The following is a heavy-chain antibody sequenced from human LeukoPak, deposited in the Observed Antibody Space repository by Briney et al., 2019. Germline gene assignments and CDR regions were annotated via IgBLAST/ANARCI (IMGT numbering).Heavy chain of an antibody. CDR1: GYTFTGYY. V-gene: IGHV1-2*06. CDR3: ARKGYSYGYYYYYYMDV. J-gene: IGHJ6*03. D-gene: IGHD5-18*01. CDR2: INPNSGGT. Sequence: ASVKVSCKASGYTFTGYYMHWVRQAPGQGLEWMGRINPNSGGTNYAQKFQARVTMTRDTSISTAYMELSRLRSDDTAVYYCARKGYSYGYYYYYYMDVWGKGTTVTVSS.